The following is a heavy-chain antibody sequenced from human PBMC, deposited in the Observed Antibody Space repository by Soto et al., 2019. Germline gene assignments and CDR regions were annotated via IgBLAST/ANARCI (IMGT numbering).Heavy chain of an antibody. CDR1: GFTFSSYG. J-gene: IGHJ4*02. CDR3: AKDRRAGGNYGFYSDF. Sequence: EVQLLESGGGLVQPGGSLRLSCAASGFTFSSYGMTWVRQAPGKGLEWVSFSSATSAGTYYADSVKGRFTISRDNSKNTLYLQMTSLRADDTAVYYCAKDRRAGGNYGFYSDFRGQGALVIVSS. V-gene: IGHV3-23*01. CDR2: SSATSAGT. D-gene: IGHD1-7*01.